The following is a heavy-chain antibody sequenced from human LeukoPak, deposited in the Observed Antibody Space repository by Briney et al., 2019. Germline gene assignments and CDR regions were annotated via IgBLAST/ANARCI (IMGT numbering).Heavy chain of an antibody. V-gene: IGHV4-59*01. CDR1: GGSISVYY. Sequence: WETLSLTCTVSGGSISVYYWSWIRQPPGKGLEWIGYIYYGGSTNYNPSLKSRVTISVDPSKNQCSLMLSSVTAADTAVYFCARRNSGTHTFDYWRQGTLVTVCS. D-gene: IGHD1/OR15-1a*01. CDR2: IYYGGST. CDR3: ARRNSGTHTFDY. J-gene: IGHJ4*02.